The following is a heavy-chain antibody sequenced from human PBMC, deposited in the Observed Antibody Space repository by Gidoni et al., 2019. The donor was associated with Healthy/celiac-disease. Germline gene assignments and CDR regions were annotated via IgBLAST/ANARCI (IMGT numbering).Heavy chain of an antibody. Sequence: EVQLVESGGGLVQPGGSLRLSCAASGFTFSSYWMSWVRQAPGKGLEWVANIKQDGSEKYYVDSVKGRFTISRDNAKNSLYLQMNSLRAEDTAVYYCAREDYGDNDAFDIWGQGTMVTVSS. CDR2: IKQDGSEK. D-gene: IGHD4-17*01. CDR3: AREDYGDNDAFDI. CDR1: GFTFSSYW. V-gene: IGHV3-7*03. J-gene: IGHJ3*02.